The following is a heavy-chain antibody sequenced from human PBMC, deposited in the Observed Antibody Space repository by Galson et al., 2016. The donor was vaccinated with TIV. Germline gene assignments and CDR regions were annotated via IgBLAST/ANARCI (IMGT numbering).Heavy chain of an antibody. D-gene: IGHD3-3*01. CDR2: TYYRSTWYN. J-gene: IGHJ4*02. Sequence: CAISGDSVSSTSAAWNWIRQSPSRGLEWLGRTYYRSTWYNDYAASLKRRITINPDTSQNQFSLQLTSVTPEDAAVSYCARGAPPGFGVIMTLDYWGQGTLVTVAS. V-gene: IGHV6-1*01. CDR1: GDSVSSTSAA. CDR3: ARGAPPGFGVIMTLDY.